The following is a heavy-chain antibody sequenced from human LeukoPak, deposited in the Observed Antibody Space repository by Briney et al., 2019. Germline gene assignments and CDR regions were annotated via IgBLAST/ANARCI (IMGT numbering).Heavy chain of an antibody. J-gene: IGHJ6*02. V-gene: IGHV3-43*01. CDR2: ISWDGGST. D-gene: IGHD3-22*01. CDR1: GFTFSSYT. CDR3: AKVSLTYYYDSSGVLYGMDV. Sequence: GRSLRLSCAASGFTFSSYTMHWVRQAPGKGLEWVSLISWDGGSTYYADSVKGRFTISRDNSKNSLYLQMNSLRTEDTALYYCAKVSLTYYYDSSGVLYGMDVWGQGTTVTVSS.